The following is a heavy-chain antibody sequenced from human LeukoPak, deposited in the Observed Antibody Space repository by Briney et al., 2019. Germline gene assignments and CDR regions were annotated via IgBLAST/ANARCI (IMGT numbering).Heavy chain of an antibody. D-gene: IGHD3-3*02. CDR2: IKTDGGEE. CDR1: GFTFSEYW. CDR3: ARDISHFDL. J-gene: IGHJ4*02. Sequence: GGSLRLSCAAPGFTFSEYWMSWVRQAPGKGLDCLANIKTDGGEEYLLDSVRGRFTISRDNAKDSVYLQMNNLRVEDTAVYYCARDISHFDLWGQGTLVTVSS. V-gene: IGHV3-7*04.